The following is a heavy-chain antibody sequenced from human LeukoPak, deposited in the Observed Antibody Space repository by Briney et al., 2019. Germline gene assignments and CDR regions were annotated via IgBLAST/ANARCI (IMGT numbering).Heavy chain of an antibody. V-gene: IGHV2-70*04. CDR2: IDWDGDK. J-gene: IGHJ4*02. CDR3: ARMTQVTMWDYFDY. Sequence: ESGPALVNPTQPLTLTCTFSGFSFSTSGTRVSWIRQAPGKALEWLARIDWDGDKFYTPSLETRLTISKDPSKNQVVLTVADMDPVDTATYYCARMTQVTMWDYFDYWGQGTLVIVSS. D-gene: IGHD4-17*01. CDR1: GFSFSTSGTR.